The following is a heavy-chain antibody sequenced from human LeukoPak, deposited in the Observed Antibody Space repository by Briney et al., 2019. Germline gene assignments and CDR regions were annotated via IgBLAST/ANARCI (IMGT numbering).Heavy chain of an antibody. D-gene: IGHD6-13*01. CDR3: ARGAQLVGGRYYFDY. Sequence: ASVKVSCKASGYTFTGYYMHWVRQAPGQGLEWMGWINPNSGGTNYAQKFQGRVTMTRDASISTAYMELSRLRSDVTALYYCARGAQLVGGRYYFDYWGQGTLVTVSS. CDR1: GYTFTGYY. V-gene: IGHV1-2*02. J-gene: IGHJ4*02. CDR2: INPNSGGT.